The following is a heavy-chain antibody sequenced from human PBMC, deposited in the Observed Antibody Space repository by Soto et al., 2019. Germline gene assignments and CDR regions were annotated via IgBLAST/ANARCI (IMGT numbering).Heavy chain of an antibody. D-gene: IGHD4-17*01. CDR1: GYSFTSYW. J-gene: IGHJ6*03. CDR2: IYPGDSDT. Sequence: GESLKISCKGSGYSFTSYWIGWVRQMPGKGLEWMGIIYPGDSDTRYSPSFQGQVTISADKSISTAYLQWSSLKASDTAMYYCARTTGNTYYYYYMDVWGKGTTVTVSS. V-gene: IGHV5-51*01. CDR3: ARTTGNTYYYYYMDV.